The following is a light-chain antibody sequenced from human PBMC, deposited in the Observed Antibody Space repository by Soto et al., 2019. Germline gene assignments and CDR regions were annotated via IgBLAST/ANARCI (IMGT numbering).Light chain of an antibody. J-gene: IGKJ1*01. V-gene: IGKV1-39*01. Sequence: DIQMTQSPSSLSASVGDRVTITCRASQSISNYLNWYQQKPGKAPKLLIYAASRMQSGVPSRFSGSGSETDFTLTISSLQPADSATYYCQQSFSPRWTFGQGNTVE. CDR3: QQSFSPRWT. CDR2: AAS. CDR1: QSISNY.